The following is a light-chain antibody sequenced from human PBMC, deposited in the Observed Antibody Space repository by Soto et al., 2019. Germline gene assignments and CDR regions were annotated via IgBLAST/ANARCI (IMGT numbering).Light chain of an antibody. V-gene: IGKV3-20*01. CDR1: QSISSSF. CDR2: GAS. Sequence: EFVLTQSPGKLSLSPGERATLSCRASQSISSSFLAWYQQKPGQAPRLLIYGASSRGTGIPDRFRGSGSGTDFTLTIRTLKPEDFAVYYCQQYGSSPPLTFGGGTKVEI. CDR3: QQYGSSPPLT. J-gene: IGKJ4*01.